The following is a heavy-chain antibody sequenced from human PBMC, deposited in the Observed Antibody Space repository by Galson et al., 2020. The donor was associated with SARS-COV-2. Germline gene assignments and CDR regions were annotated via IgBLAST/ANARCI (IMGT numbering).Heavy chain of an antibody. J-gene: IGHJ4*02. CDR1: GGSFSGYY. Sequence: PSETLSLTCAVYGGSFSGYYWSWIRQPPGKGLEWIGEINPSGSTNYNPSLKSRVTMSVDTSKNQFSLKLSSVTAADTAVYYCARGRTEITMIVVVFTSSSINFDYGGQGTPVTVSS. V-gene: IGHV4-34*01. D-gene: IGHD3-22*01. CDR3: ARGRTEITMIVVVFTSSSINFDY. CDR2: INPSGST.